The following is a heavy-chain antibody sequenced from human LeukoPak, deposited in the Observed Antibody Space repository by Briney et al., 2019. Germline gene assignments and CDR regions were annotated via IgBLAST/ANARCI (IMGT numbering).Heavy chain of an antibody. V-gene: IGHV4-59*01. Sequence: KASETLSLTCTVSGGSISGYYWSWTRQPPGKGLEWIGYIYSSGSTNYNPSLKSRVTISIDTSKNQFSLKLSSVTAADTAVYYCAREGTTVTHFDYWGQGTLVTVSS. CDR2: IYSSGST. CDR3: AREGTTVTHFDY. D-gene: IGHD4-11*01. CDR1: GGSISGYY. J-gene: IGHJ4*02.